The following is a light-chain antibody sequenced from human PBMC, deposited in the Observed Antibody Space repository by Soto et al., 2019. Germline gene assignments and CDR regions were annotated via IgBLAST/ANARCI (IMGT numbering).Light chain of an antibody. Sequence: QSLLTQPPSVSGSPGQRVTISCTGSSSNIGAGYDVHWYQQLPGTAPKILIYGNNNRPSGVPDRFSGSKSGTSASLAITGLQVEDEADYYCQSYDSSLSGAVFGGGTQLTV. CDR3: QSYDSSLSGAV. J-gene: IGLJ7*01. V-gene: IGLV1-40*01. CDR1: SSNIGAGYD. CDR2: GNN.